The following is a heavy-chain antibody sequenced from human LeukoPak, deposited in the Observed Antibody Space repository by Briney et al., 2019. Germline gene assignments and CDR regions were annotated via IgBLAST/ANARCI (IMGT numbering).Heavy chain of an antibody. CDR3: ARDHRPEIQSYYMDV. CDR2: LLYDGNTK. V-gene: IGHV3-33*01. J-gene: IGHJ6*03. CDR1: GFSLSNYG. Sequence: AGGSLRLSCAASGFSLSNYGMPWVRQAPGKGLEWVAALLYDGNTKHYADSVKGRFTISRDISKNTFYLQMNSLTAEDTAVYYCARDHRPEIQSYYMDVWGKGTTVAASS. D-gene: IGHD1-14*01.